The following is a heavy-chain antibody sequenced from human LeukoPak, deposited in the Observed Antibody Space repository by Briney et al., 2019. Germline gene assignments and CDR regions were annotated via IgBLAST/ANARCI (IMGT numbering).Heavy chain of an antibody. J-gene: IGHJ4*02. CDR1: GGSISSSSYY. CDR3: ARERVVGAVDY. CDR2: IYYSGST. Sequence: SETLSFTCTVSGGSISSSSYYWGWIRQPPGKGLEWIGSIYYSGSTYYNPSLKSRVTISVDTSKNQFSLKLSSVTAADTAVYYCARERVVGAVDYWGQGTLVTVSS. V-gene: IGHV4-39*07. D-gene: IGHD1-26*01.